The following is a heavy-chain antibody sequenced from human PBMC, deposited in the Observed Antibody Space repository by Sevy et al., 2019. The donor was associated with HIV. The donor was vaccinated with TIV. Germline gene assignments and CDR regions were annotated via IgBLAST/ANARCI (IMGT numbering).Heavy chain of an antibody. V-gene: IGHV4-39*01. J-gene: IGHJ5*02. CDR2: IFYSGST. D-gene: IGHD2-8*01. CDR1: GGSISSSPYY. Sequence: SETLSLTCIVSGGSISSSPYYWDWIRQPPGKGLEWIGSIFYSGSTSYNPSLQSRITISVDTSKNQFSLKLSSVTAADTAVYYCARHFWDAVLIVSAPFYPWGQGTLVTVSS. CDR3: ARHFWDAVLIVSAPFYP.